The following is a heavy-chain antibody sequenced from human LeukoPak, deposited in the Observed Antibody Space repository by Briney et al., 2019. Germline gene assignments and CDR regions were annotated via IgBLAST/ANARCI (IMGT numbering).Heavy chain of an antibody. CDR1: GGSFSGYY. CDR2: INHSGST. D-gene: IGHD2-21*01. V-gene: IGHV4-34*01. J-gene: IGHJ4*02. CDR3: ARVGYSFGYFDY. Sequence: SETLSLTCAVYGGSFSGYYWSWIRQPPGKGLEWIGEINHSGSTNYNPSLKSRVTISVDTSKNQFSLKLSSVTAADTAVYYCARVGYSFGYFDYWGQGTLVTVSS.